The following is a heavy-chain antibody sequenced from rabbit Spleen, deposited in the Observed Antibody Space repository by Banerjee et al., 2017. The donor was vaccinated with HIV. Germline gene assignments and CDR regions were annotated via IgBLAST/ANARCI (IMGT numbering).Heavy chain of an antibody. J-gene: IGHJ4*01. Sequence: QQLEESGGDLVKPGASLTLTCTASGFSFSSSYYMCWVRQAPGKGLEWIACIYAGSSGSTYYASWAKGRFTISKTSSTTVTLQMTSLTAADTATYFCTRNANGGWDLWGQGTLVTVS. CDR3: TRNANGGWDL. D-gene: IGHD4-1*01. CDR2: IYAGSSGST. V-gene: IGHV1S40*01. CDR1: GFSFSSSYY.